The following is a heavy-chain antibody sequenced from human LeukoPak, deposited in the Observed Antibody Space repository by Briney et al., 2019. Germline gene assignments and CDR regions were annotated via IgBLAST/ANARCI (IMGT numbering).Heavy chain of an antibody. J-gene: IGHJ4*02. D-gene: IGHD4-17*01. V-gene: IGHV3-33*01. Sequence: GGSLRLSCAASGFTFSSYGMHWVRQAPGEGLEWVAVIWYDGSNKYYADSVKGRFTISRDNSKNTLYLQMNSLRAEDTAVYYRARDGDPTTVTPDYWGQGTLVTVSS. CDR3: ARDGDPTTVTPDY. CDR1: GFTFSSYG. CDR2: IWYDGSNK.